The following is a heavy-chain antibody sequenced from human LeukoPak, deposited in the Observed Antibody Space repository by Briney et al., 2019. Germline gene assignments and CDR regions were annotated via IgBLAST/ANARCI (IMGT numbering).Heavy chain of an antibody. J-gene: IGHJ4*02. CDR3: ARLRFGELSDY. V-gene: IGHV1-2*02. D-gene: IGHD3-10*01. CDR1: GYTFTGYY. CDR2: IKPNSRGT. Sequence: GSVKVSRMASGYTFTGYYMHWVGPPPAQGGEWMGWIKPNSRGTNYAQKFQGRVTMTRDTPISTAYMEVSRLRSDDTAVYYCARLRFGELSDYWGQGTLVTVSS.